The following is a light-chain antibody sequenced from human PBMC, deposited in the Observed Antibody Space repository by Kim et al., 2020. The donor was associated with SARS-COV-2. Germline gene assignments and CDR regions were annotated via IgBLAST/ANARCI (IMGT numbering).Light chain of an antibody. J-gene: IGLJ2*01. CDR3: QAWDSRTVI. CDR2: EGT. CDR1: KLGDKY. Sequence: SYELTQPPSVSVSPGQTASITCSGDKLGDKYACWYQQKPGQSPVLVIYEGTERPSGIPERFSGSKSGTTATLTISGTQAIDEADYYCQAWDSRTVIFCGGTQPTV. V-gene: IGLV3-1*01.